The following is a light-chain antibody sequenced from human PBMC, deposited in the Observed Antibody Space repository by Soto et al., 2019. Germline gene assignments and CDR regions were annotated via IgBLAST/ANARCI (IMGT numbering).Light chain of an antibody. J-gene: IGKJ1*01. CDR1: QSISSW. CDR3: QQYNRHWT. CDR2: DAS. V-gene: IGKV1-5*01. Sequence: IQMTQSPSTLSASVGDRVTITCRASQSISSWLAWYQQKPGKAPKLLIYDASSLESGVPSRFSGSGSGTEFTLTISSLQPYVFETFYCQQYNRHWTFGQGTKVEIK.